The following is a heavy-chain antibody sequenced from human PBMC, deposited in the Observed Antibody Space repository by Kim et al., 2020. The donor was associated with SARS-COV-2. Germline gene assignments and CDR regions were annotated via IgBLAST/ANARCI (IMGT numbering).Heavy chain of an antibody. D-gene: IGHD3-10*01. Sequence: YVDSWKGRFTMSRDNAKNSLYLQMSSLRTEDTAIYYCAALDTVQVPGGIWGQGTLVTVSS. CDR3: AALDTVQVPGGI. V-gene: IGHV3-7*01. J-gene: IGHJ4*02.